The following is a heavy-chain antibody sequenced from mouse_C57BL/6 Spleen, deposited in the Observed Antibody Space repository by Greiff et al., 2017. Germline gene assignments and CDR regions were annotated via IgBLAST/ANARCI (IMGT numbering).Heavy chain of an antibody. Sequence: QVQLQQSGAELVRPGASVTLSCKASGYTFTDYEMHWVKQTPVHGLEWIGAIDPETGGTAYNQKFKGKAILTADKSSSTAYMELRSLTSEDSAVYYCTRGGQLRLRDYFDYWGQGTTLTVSS. V-gene: IGHV1-15*01. CDR1: GYTFTDYE. J-gene: IGHJ2*01. D-gene: IGHD3-2*02. CDR3: TRGGQLRLRDYFDY. CDR2: IDPETGGT.